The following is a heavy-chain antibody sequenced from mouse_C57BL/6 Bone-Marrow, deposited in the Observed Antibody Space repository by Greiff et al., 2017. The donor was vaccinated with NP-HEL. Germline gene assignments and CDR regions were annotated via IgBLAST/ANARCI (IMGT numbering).Heavy chain of an antibody. V-gene: IGHV1-19*01. CDR1: GYTFTDYY. CDR2: INPYNGGT. D-gene: IGHD1-1*01. J-gene: IGHJ2*01. CDR3: ARESYGSSYEFDY. Sequence: EVQLQQSGPVLVKPGASVKMSCKASGYTFTDYYMNWVKQSHGKSLEWIGVINPYNGGTSYNQKFKGKATLTVDKSSSTAYMELNSLTSEDSAVYYCARESYGSSYEFDYWGQGTTLTVSS.